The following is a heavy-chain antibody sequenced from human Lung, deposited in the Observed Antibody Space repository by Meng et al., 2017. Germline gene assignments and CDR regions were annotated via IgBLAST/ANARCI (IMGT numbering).Heavy chain of an antibody. CDR3: ARETLRELGLFHY. V-gene: IGHV4-4*02. Sequence: QLQLQESDPRLVQPAGTLSLACAVSGDSITRTQWWSWLRQTPGKGLEWIGEISHSGSTVYRPSLQGRVSISLDKSNNEFSLKLTSVTAADTAVYYCARETLRELGLFHYWGQGILVTVSS. CDR2: ISHSGST. D-gene: IGHD1-7*01. CDR1: GDSITRTQW. J-gene: IGHJ4*02.